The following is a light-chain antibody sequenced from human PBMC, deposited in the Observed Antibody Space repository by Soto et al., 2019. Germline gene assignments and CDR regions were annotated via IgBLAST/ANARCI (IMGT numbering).Light chain of an antibody. V-gene: IGKV3-20*01. Sequence: TMLTESPGTPPFNPGERATPSCRAIQSVSSNYLAWYQQKPGQAPRLLIYGASSRATGIPDRFSGSGSGTDFTLTISRLEPEDFAVYYCQQYGTSPSWTFGQGTKVDNK. J-gene: IGKJ1*01. CDR2: GAS. CDR1: QSVSSNY. CDR3: QQYGTSPSWT.